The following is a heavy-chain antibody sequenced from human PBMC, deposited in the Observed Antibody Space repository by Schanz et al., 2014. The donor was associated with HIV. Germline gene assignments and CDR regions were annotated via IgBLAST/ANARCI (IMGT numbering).Heavy chain of an antibody. Sequence: EVQLVESGGGLVQPGGSLKLSCAASGFDFNGSAMHWVRQAPGEGLEWVSGISEFGGSAWYADSVKGRFTISRDNSKNTLYLQMDSLRAEDTALYFCAKSTWVDNCGQGTLVTVSS. CDR2: ISEFGGSA. CDR1: GFDFNGSA. D-gene: IGHD2-2*01. CDR3: AKSTWVDN. V-gene: IGHV3-23*04. J-gene: IGHJ4*02.